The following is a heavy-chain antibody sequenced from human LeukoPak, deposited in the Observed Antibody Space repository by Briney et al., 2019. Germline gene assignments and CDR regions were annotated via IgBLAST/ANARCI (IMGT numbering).Heavy chain of an antibody. CDR3: ASGPTVKRAYYFDY. Sequence: PSETLSLTCTVSGGSISSYYWSWIRQPPGKGLEWIGYIYYSGSTNYNPSLKSRVTISVDTSKNQFSLKLSSVTAADTAVYYCASGPTVKRAYYFDYWGQGTLVTVSS. CDR1: GGSISSYY. V-gene: IGHV4-59*01. CDR2: IYYSGST. J-gene: IGHJ4*02. D-gene: IGHD4-17*01.